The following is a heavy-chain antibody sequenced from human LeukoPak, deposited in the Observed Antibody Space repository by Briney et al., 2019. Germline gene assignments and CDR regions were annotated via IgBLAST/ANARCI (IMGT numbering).Heavy chain of an antibody. V-gene: IGHV3-9*01. CDR3: AKDRYYYGSGSSNFDY. D-gene: IGHD3-10*01. CDR2: ISWNSGSI. CDR1: GFTFDDYA. J-gene: IGHJ4*02. Sequence: GRSLRLSCAASGFTFDDYAMHWVRQAPGKGLEWVSGISWNSGSIGYADSVKGRFTISRDNAKNSLYLQINSLRAEDTALCYCAKDRYYYGSGSSNFDYWGQGTLVTVSS.